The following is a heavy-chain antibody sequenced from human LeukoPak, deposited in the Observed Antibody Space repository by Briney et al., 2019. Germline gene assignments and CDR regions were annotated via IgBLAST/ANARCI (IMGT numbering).Heavy chain of an antibody. D-gene: IGHD5-18*01. Sequence: GGFLRLSCAASGCTFSGYWMSWVRQAPGKGLEWVANIKQDGSEKYYVDSVKGRFTISRDNAKNSLYLQMNSLRAEDTAVYYCACGYSYGPFDYWGQGTLVTVSS. J-gene: IGHJ4*02. V-gene: IGHV3-7*01. CDR1: GCTFSGYW. CDR3: ACGYSYGPFDY. CDR2: IKQDGSEK.